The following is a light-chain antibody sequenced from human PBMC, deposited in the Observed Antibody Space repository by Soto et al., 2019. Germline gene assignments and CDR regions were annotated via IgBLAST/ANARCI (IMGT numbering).Light chain of an antibody. CDR1: QSVSNNY. J-gene: IGKJ1*01. CDR3: QPYGSTPRT. CDR2: GAS. Sequence: EIVLTQSPGTLSLSPWERATLSCRASQSVSNNYLAWYQQKPGQAPRLLIYGASNRATGIPDRFSGSGSGTDFSLTISRLEPEDFAVYYCQPYGSTPRTFGQGTKVDNK. V-gene: IGKV3-20*01.